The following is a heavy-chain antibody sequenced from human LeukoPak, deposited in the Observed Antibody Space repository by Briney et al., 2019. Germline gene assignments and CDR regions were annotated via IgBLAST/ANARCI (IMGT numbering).Heavy chain of an antibody. D-gene: IGHD3-16*01. J-gene: IGHJ4*02. Sequence: PGGSLRLSCAASGFTFSSYEMNWVRQAPGKGLEWVSYISSSGSTIYYADSVKGRFTISRDNAKNSLYLQMNSLRAKDTAVYYCARSRFRFFDYWGQGTLVTVSS. V-gene: IGHV3-48*03. CDR1: GFTFSSYE. CDR2: ISSSGSTI. CDR3: ARSRFRFFDY.